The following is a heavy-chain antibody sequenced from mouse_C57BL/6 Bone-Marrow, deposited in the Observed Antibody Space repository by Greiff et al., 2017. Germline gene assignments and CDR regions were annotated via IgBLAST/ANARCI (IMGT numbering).Heavy chain of an antibody. CDR3: ASLLTWFAY. Sequence: EVQVVESGPVLVKPGASVKMSCKASGYTFTDYYMNWVKQSHGKSLEWIGVINPYNGGTSYNQKFKGKATLTVDKSSSTAYMELNSLTSEDSAVYYCASLLTWFAYWGQGTLVTVSA. V-gene: IGHV1-19*01. CDR1: GYTFTDYY. CDR2: INPYNGGT. J-gene: IGHJ3*01. D-gene: IGHD1-1*01.